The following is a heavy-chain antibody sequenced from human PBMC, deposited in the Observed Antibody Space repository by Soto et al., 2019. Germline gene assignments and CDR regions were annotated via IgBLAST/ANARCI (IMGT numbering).Heavy chain of an antibody. J-gene: IGHJ3*02. V-gene: IGHV6-1*01. Sequence: SQTLSLTCVISGNSVSSNSAAWIWIRQSPSRGLEWLGRTYYRSKWYNDYAVSVKSRITINPDTPKNQFSLQLDSVIPEDTAVYYCARSAVVRSPDDAFDIWGQGTMVTVSS. CDR2: TYYRSKWYN. D-gene: IGHD2-2*01. CDR1: GNSVSSNSAA. CDR3: ARSAVVRSPDDAFDI.